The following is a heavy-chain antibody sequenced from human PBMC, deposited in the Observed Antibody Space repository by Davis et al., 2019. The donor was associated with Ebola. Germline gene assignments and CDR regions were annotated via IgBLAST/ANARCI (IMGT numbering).Heavy chain of an antibody. V-gene: IGHV1-69*04. CDR1: GYSFTTYA. Sequence: AASVKVSCKASGYSFTTYAMHWVRQAPGQGLEWMGRIIPILGIANYAQKFQGRVTITADKSTSTAYMELSSLRSEDTAVYYCARDDGGNSYYYYGMDVWGQGTTVTVSS. CDR3: ARDDGGNSYYYYGMDV. D-gene: IGHD4-23*01. J-gene: IGHJ6*02. CDR2: IIPILGIA.